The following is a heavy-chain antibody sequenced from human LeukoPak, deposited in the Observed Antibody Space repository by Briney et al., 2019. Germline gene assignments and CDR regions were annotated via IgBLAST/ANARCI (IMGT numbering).Heavy chain of an antibody. CDR1: GGTFSSYA. CDR3: ARGLTHYGDYDAY. V-gene: IGHV1-69*01. J-gene: IGHJ4*02. Sequence: ASVKVSCKASGGTFSSYAISWVRQAPGQGLEWMGGIIPIFGTANYAQKFQGRVTITADESTSTAYMELSSLRSEDTAVYYCARGLTHYGDYDAYWGQGTLVTVSS. CDR2: IIPIFGTA. D-gene: IGHD4-17*01.